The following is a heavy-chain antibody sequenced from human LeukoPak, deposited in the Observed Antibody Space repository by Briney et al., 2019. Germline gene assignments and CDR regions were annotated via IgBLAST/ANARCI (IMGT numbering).Heavy chain of an antibody. J-gene: IGHJ3*02. CDR3: ARDYNFDSSPYDDALDI. CDR2: IIPVFHTA. V-gene: IGHV1-69*05. Sequence: SVKVSFKTSGDPFSIHGISWVREAPGQGLEWMGGIIPVFHTAKYAQNFQDRLTITTDESTDTVYMELSSLRSEDTAVYYCARDYNFDSSPYDDALDIWGQGTMVTVSS. D-gene: IGHD3-22*01. CDR1: GDPFSIHG.